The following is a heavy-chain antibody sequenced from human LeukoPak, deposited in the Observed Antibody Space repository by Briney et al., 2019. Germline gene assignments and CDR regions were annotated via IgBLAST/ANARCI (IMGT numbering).Heavy chain of an antibody. Sequence: SETLSLXCAVYGGSFSGYYWSWIRQPPGKGLEWIGEINHSGSTNYNPSLKSRVTISVDTSKNQFSLKLSSVTAADTAVYYCARVFVRRSPPRTGAFDIWGQGTMVTVSS. V-gene: IGHV4-34*01. CDR2: INHSGST. D-gene: IGHD3-10*02. CDR3: ARVFVRRSPPRTGAFDI. CDR1: GGSFSGYY. J-gene: IGHJ3*02.